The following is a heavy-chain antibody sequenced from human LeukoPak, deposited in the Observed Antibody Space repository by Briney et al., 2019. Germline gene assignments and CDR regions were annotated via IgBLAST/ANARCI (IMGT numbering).Heavy chain of an antibody. CDR1: GGSISSYY. CDR2: IYYSRST. V-gene: IGHV4-59*12. J-gene: IGHJ4*02. CDR3: ARDHNWCLDY. D-gene: IGHD1-20*01. Sequence: SETLSLTCTVSGGSISSYYWSWIRQPPGKGLEWIGDIYYSRSTNYNPSLKSRVTISVDTSKNQFSLKLSSVTAAGTAVYYCARDHNWCLDYWGQGTLVLVSS.